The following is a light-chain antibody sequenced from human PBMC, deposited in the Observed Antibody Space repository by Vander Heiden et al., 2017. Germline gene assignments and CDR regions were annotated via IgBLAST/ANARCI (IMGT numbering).Light chain of an antibody. CDR1: NIGSKS. CDR2: GDS. Sequence: SYVLPPPPSVSVAPGQTARITCGGNNIGSKSVHWYRQKPGQAPVLVVYGDSDRPSGIPERISGSNAGNTATLTISRVEAGDEADYYCQVWDTSAEVYVFGTGTKVTVL. V-gene: IGLV3-21*02. J-gene: IGLJ1*01. CDR3: QVWDTSAEVYV.